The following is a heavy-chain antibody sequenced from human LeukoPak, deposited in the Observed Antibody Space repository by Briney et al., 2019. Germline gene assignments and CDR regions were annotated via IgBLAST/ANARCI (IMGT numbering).Heavy chain of an antibody. CDR3: ARGSECSSTSCHSYWFDP. V-gene: IGHV3-7*01. Sequence: TGGSLRLSCAASGFTFSSYWMSWVRQAPGKGLEWVANIKQDGSEKYYVDSVKGRFTISRDNAKNSLYLQMNSLRAEDTAVYYCARGSECSSTSCHSYWFDPWGQGTLVTVSP. D-gene: IGHD2-2*01. J-gene: IGHJ5*02. CDR2: IKQDGSEK. CDR1: GFTFSSYW.